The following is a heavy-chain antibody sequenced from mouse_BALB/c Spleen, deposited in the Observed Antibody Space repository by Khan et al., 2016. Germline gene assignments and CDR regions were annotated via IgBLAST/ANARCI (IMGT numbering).Heavy chain of an antibody. D-gene: IGHD2-3*01. CDR1: GYSITSGYY. CDR3: ARGDGYSVYDCAVDY. Sequence: VQLKESGPGLVKPSQSLSLTCSVTGYSITSGYYWNWIRQFPGNKLEWMGYISYDGSNNYNPSLKNRISITRDTSKNQFFLKLNSVTTEDTATYYCARGDGYSVYDCAVDYWGQGTSVTVSS. V-gene: IGHV3-6*02. CDR2: ISYDGSN. J-gene: IGHJ4*01.